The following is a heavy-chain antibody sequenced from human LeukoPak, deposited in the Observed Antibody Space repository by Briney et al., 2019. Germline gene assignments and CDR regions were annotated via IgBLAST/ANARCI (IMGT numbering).Heavy chain of an antibody. D-gene: IGHD2-15*01. J-gene: IGHJ3*02. CDR2: ISISSSYI. Sequence: PGGSLRLSCAASGFTFSSYSMNWVRQAPGKGLEWVSSISISSSYIYYADSVKGRFTISRDNAKNSLYLQMNSLRAEDTAVYYCARDQASPGYCSGGSCADAFDIWGQGTMVTVSS. CDR1: GFTFSSYS. CDR3: ARDQASPGYCSGGSCADAFDI. V-gene: IGHV3-21*01.